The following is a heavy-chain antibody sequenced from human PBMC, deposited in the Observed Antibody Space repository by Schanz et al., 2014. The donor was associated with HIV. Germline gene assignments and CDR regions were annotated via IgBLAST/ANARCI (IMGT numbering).Heavy chain of an antibody. Sequence: EVQLLESGGGLEQPGGSLRLSCAASGFTFSNFAMSWVRQAPGKGLEWVSSISESGSRSYYADSVNGRFTISRDNSKNTLYLQMTTLRTEDTAVYYCAKPEYDSRGNSQSHFDSWGQGTLVTVSS. D-gene: IGHD3-22*01. CDR2: ISESGSRS. CDR1: GFTFSNFA. CDR3: AKPEYDSRGNSQSHFDS. V-gene: IGHV3-23*01. J-gene: IGHJ4*02.